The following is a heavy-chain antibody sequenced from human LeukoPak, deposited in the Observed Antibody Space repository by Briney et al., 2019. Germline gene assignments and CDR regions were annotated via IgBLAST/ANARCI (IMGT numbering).Heavy chain of an antibody. J-gene: IGHJ4*02. Sequence: SETLSLTCTVSGGSISGYYWNWIRQPAGRALEWIGRIYTSGSTNYNPSLESRLTMSVDTSKNHFSLKLSSVTAADTALYYCARSLDYGSSYYFDYWGREPWSPSPQ. CDR3: ARSLDYGSSYYFDY. D-gene: IGHD6-6*01. CDR2: IYTSGST. V-gene: IGHV4-4*07. CDR1: GGSISGYY.